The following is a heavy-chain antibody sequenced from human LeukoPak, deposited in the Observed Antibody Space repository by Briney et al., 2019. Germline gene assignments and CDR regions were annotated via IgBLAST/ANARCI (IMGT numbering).Heavy chain of an antibody. V-gene: IGHV4-4*07. CDR2: IYTTGST. Sequence: PSETLSLTCTVSGASISSYYWSWIRQPAGRGLEWIGRIYTTGSTNYNPSPKSRVTMSVDTSKNQFSLKLTSVTAADTAVYYCARDGDSRDWGQGTLVTVSS. D-gene: IGHD3-22*01. CDR1: GASISSYY. J-gene: IGHJ4*02. CDR3: ARDGDSRD.